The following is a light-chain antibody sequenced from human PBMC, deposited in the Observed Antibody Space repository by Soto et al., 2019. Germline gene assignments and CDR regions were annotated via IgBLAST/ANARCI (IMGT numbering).Light chain of an antibody. V-gene: IGKV3-20*01. CDR2: GPS. Sequence: EIVLTQSPCTLSLSPGARATLSCRASQSVSSSYIAWYQQKPGQAPRLLIYGPSSRATGIPDRFSGSGSGTDFTLTISRLEPEDFAVYYCQQFGSSPPRITFGQGTRLEI. CDR3: QQFGSSPPRIT. CDR1: QSVSSSY. J-gene: IGKJ5*01.